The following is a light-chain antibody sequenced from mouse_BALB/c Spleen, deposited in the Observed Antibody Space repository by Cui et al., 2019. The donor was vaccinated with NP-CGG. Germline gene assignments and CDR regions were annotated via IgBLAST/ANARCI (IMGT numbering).Light chain of an antibody. CDR3: ALWHSNHWV. Sequence: QAVVTQESALTTSPGETVTLTCRSSTGAVTTSNYANWVQEKPDHLFTGLIGGTNNRAPDIPVRFSGSLIGDKAALTITGAQTEDEAIYFCALWHSNHWVFGGGTKLTVL. J-gene: IGLJ1*01. CDR2: GTN. V-gene: IGLV1*01. CDR1: TGAVTTSNY.